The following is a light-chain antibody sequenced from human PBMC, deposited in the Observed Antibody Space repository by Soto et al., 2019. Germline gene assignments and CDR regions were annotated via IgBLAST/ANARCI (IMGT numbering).Light chain of an antibody. CDR3: QQRSNWPRWT. V-gene: IGKV3-11*01. Sequence: EIVLTQSPATLSLSPGERATLSCRASQSVSSSLAWYQQKPGQAPRLLIYDASNRATGIPARFSGSGSGTDFTLTISSLEPEDFAVYYCQQRSNWPRWTFGQGTKVGIK. J-gene: IGKJ1*01. CDR2: DAS. CDR1: QSVSSS.